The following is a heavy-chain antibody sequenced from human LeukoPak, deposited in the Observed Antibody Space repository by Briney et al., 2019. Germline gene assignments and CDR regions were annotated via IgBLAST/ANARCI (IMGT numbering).Heavy chain of an antibody. Sequence: GGSLRLSCAASGFTFSNQWMSWARQPPGKGLEWVANIKKDGSEKYYVDSVKGRFTISRDNAKNSVYLQMNSLRVEDTAVYYCAPYYYGSGTSLGYWGQGTLVTV. J-gene: IGHJ4*02. CDR1: GFTFSNQW. CDR3: APYYYGSGTSLGY. CDR2: IKKDGSEK. D-gene: IGHD3-10*01. V-gene: IGHV3-7*01.